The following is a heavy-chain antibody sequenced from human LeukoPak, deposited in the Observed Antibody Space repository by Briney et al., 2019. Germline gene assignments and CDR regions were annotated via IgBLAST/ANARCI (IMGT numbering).Heavy chain of an antibody. D-gene: IGHD4-17*01. J-gene: IGHJ5*02. CDR2: IIPILGIA. V-gene: IGHV1-69*02. Sequence: ASVKVSCKASGGTFSSYTISWVRQAPGQGLEWMGRIIPILGIANYAQKFQGRVTITADKSTSTAYMELSSLRSEDTAVYYCATLHGDYEYSFDPWGQGVLVTVSS. CDR1: GGTFSSYT. CDR3: ATLHGDYEYSFDP.